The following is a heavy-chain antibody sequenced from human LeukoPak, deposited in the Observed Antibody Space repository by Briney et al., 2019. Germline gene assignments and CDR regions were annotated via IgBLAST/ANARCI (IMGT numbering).Heavy chain of an antibody. J-gene: IGHJ4*02. CDR1: GFTFSSYS. CDR3: ARDSSSWRILDY. CDR2: ISSSSSYI. V-gene: IGHV3-21*01. D-gene: IGHD6-13*01. Sequence: GGSLRLSCAASGFTFSSYSMNWVRQAPGKGLEWVSSISSSSSYIYYADSVKGRFTISRDNAKNSLYLQMNSLRAEDTAVYYCARDSSSWRILDYWGQGTLVTVFS.